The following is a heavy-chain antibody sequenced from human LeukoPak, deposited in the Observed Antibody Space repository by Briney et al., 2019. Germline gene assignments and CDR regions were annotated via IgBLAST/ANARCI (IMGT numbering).Heavy chain of an antibody. CDR2: IYYSGST. D-gene: IGHD2/OR15-2a*01. CDR3: ARAHSIASYYYGVDV. CDR1: GGSISSSYSY. Sequence: PSETLSLTCTVSGGSISSSYSYWGWIRQPPGKGLEWIVNIYYSGSTYYSPSLTSRVTVSVDTSENQFSLKLSSVTAADTAVYYCARAHSIASYYYGVDVWGQGTTVTVSS. J-gene: IGHJ6*02. V-gene: IGHV4-39*07.